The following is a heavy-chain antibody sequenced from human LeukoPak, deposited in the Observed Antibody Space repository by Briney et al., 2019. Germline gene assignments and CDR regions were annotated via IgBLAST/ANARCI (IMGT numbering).Heavy chain of an antibody. CDR3: ARVREYYFDY. CDR1: GGSISSGDYY. V-gene: IGHV4-30-4*08. Sequence: RPSETLSLTCTVSGGSISSGDYYWSWIRQPPGKGLEWIGYIYYSGSTYYNPSLRSRVTISVGTSKNQFSLKLSSVTAADTAVYYCARVREYYFDYWGQGTLVTVSS. D-gene: IGHD2/OR15-2a*01. CDR2: IYYSGST. J-gene: IGHJ4*02.